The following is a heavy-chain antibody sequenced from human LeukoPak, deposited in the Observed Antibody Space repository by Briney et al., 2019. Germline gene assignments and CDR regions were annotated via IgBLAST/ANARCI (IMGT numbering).Heavy chain of an antibody. V-gene: IGHV3-9*01. D-gene: IGHD3-9*01. Sequence: QPGRSLRLSCAASGFTFDDYAMHWVRQAPGKGLEWVSGISWNSGSTGYADSVKGRFTISRDNAKNSLYLQMYSLRAEDTALYYCAQSEGYFDWLFRSWGQGTLVTVSS. CDR1: GFTFDDYA. CDR2: ISWNSGST. CDR3: AQSEGYFDWLFRS. J-gene: IGHJ5*02.